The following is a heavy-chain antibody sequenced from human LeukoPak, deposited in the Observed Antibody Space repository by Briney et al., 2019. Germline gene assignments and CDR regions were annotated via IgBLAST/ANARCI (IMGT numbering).Heavy chain of an antibody. Sequence: ASVKVSCKASGYTFAGYYMHWVRQAPGQGLEWMGWINPKIGGTNYAQKFQGRVTMTRDTSISTAYMELSRLRSDDTAVYYCARGSYKDIWGQGTMVTVSA. D-gene: IGHD1-26*01. CDR2: INPKIGGT. CDR3: ARGSYKDI. J-gene: IGHJ3*02. V-gene: IGHV1-2*02. CDR1: GYTFAGYY.